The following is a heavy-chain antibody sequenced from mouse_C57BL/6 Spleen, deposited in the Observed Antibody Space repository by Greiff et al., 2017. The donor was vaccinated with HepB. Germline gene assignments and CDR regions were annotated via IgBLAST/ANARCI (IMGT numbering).Heavy chain of an antibody. Sequence: QVHVKQSGAELVRPGASVTLSCKASGYTFTDYEMHWVKQTPVHGLEWIGAIDPETGGTAYNQKFKGKAILTADKSSSTAYMELRSLTSEDSAVYYCTRRVSHYYAMDYWGQGTSVTVSS. CDR1: GYTFTDYE. CDR2: IDPETGGT. CDR3: TRRVSHYYAMDY. J-gene: IGHJ4*01. V-gene: IGHV1-15*01. D-gene: IGHD2-10*02.